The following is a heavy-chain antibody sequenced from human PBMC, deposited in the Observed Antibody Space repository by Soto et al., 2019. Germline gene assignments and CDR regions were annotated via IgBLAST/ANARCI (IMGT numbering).Heavy chain of an antibody. CDR2: INHSGST. CDR3: ARGNPITLITMVRGVPYNWFDP. Sequence: PSETLSLTCAVYGGSFSGYYWSWIRQPPGKGLEWIGEINHSGSTNYNPSLKSRVTISVDTSKNQFSLKLSSVTAADTAVYYCARGNPITLITMVRGVPYNWFDPWGQGTLVTVSS. CDR1: GGSFSGYY. J-gene: IGHJ5*02. D-gene: IGHD3-10*01. V-gene: IGHV4-34*01.